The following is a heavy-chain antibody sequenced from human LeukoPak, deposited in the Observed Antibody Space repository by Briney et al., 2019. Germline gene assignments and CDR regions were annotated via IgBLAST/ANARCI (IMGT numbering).Heavy chain of an antibody. CDR1: GGSITSYY. J-gene: IGHJ5*02. CDR2: IYTSESP. Sequence: SETLSLTCTVSGGSITSYYWSWIRQPAGKGLEWIGRIYTSESPTYNPSLKSRVTMSLDPSRNQLSLKLTSVTAADTAMYYCARHPKNWFDPWGQGTLVTVSS. V-gene: IGHV4-4*07. CDR3: ARHPKNWFDP.